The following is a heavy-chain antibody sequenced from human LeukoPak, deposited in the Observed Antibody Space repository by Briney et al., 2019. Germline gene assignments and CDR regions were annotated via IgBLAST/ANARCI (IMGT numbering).Heavy chain of an antibody. CDR1: GYTFTGHY. CDR2: INPNSGGT. Sequence: ASAKVSCKASGYTFTGHYTNWVRQAPGQGLEWMGWINPNSGGTNYAQKFQGRVTMTRDTSISTAYMELSSLRSDDTAVYYCARVEYHYDSSGYYDYWGQGTLVTVSS. D-gene: IGHD3-22*01. CDR3: ARVEYHYDSSGYYDY. J-gene: IGHJ4*02. V-gene: IGHV1-2*02.